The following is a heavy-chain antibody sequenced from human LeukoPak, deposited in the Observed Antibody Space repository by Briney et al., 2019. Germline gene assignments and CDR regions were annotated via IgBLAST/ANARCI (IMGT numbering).Heavy chain of an antibody. CDR1: GFTFSNYW. CDR2: IKQDGSEK. Sequence: PGGSLRLSCAASGFTFSNYWMTWVRQAPGKGLEWVANIKQDGSEKYYVDSVKGRFTISRDNAKNTLYLQMNSLRAEDTAVYCCARGAHYGSGSEFDYWGQGTLVTVSS. CDR3: ARGAHYGSGSEFDY. V-gene: IGHV3-7*02. D-gene: IGHD3-10*01. J-gene: IGHJ4*02.